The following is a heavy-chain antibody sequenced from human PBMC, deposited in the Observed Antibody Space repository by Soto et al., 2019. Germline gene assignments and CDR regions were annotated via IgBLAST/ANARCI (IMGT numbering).Heavy chain of an antibody. V-gene: IGHV4-4*02. CDR3: AKDRGIGAAGS. Sequence: QVQLQESGPGLVKPSGTLSLTCAVSGGSITSTNWWSWVRQPPGKGLEWIGEIYHSGTTNYNPSLKSRVTTSVAKPHHQYSLKVISVTAADTAVYSCAKDRGIGAAGSWGQGALVTVSS. D-gene: IGHD6-13*01. CDR1: GGSITSTNW. J-gene: IGHJ5*02. CDR2: IYHSGTT.